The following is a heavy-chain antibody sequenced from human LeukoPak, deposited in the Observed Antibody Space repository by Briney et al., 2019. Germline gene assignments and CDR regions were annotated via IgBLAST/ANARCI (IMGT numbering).Heavy chain of an antibody. CDR3: ARVFRDSGYGH. CDR2: TSADNGNT. Sequence: ASVKISCKTSGYTFTNYSIAWVRQAPGQGLEWVGWTSADNGNTNSALKFRGRVIMTTDTSTNTAYMELRSLRSDDTAMYYCARVFRDSGYGHWGQGTLVTVSS. J-gene: IGHJ4*02. CDR1: GYTFTNYS. V-gene: IGHV1-18*01. D-gene: IGHD5-12*01.